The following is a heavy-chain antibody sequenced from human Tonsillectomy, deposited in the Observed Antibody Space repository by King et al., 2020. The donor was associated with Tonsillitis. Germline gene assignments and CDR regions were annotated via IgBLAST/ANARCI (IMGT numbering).Heavy chain of an antibody. J-gene: IGHJ4*02. Sequence: VQLVQSGAEVKKPGASVKVSCKASGYTFTNYVISWVRQAPGQGLEWMGWINTYNDNTNYAQKLQGRVTMTTDTSTTTAYMELRSLRSDDTAVYYCARDLYCSGGSCSAFDYWGQGTLVTVSS. CDR2: INTYNDNT. V-gene: IGHV1-18*01. CDR3: ARDLYCSGGSCSAFDY. D-gene: IGHD2-15*01. CDR1: GYTFTNYV.